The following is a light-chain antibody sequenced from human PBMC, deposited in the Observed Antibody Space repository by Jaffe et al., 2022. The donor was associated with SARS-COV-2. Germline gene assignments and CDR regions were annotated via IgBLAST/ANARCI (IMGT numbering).Light chain of an antibody. J-gene: IGKJ4*01. V-gene: IGKV3-11*01. CDR1: QSVGSY. Sequence: EIVLTQSPATLSFSPGKRATLSCRASQSVGSYLAWNQLKPGQAPRLLISDASNRATGIPARVSGSGSGTDVTLTISSLEPEDFAVHYCQQRSNWLTFGGGTKVEIK. CDR2: DAS. CDR3: QQRSNWLT.